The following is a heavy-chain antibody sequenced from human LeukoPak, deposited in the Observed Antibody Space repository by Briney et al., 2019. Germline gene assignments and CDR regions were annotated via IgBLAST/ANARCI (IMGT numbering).Heavy chain of an antibody. V-gene: IGHV3-7*01. CDR2: MNQDGSKK. J-gene: IGHJ3*02. Sequence: GGSLRLSCAASGFTFSTYWMSWVRQVPGKGLEWVANMNQDGSKKFHADSVRGRFTISRDNAENSLYLQMNTLRAEDTAVYYCARERPAAASAFDIWGQGTMVTVSS. CDR1: GFTFSTYW. D-gene: IGHD6-13*01. CDR3: ARERPAAASAFDI.